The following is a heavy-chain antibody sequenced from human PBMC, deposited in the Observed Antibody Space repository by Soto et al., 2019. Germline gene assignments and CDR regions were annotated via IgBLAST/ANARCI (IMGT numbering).Heavy chain of an antibody. CDR3: ARDLGVRGVTIDY. J-gene: IGHJ4*02. V-gene: IGHV1-69*08. D-gene: IGHD3-10*01. CDR2: IIPILGIA. CDR1: GGTFSSYT. Sequence: QVQLVQSGAEVKKPGSSVKVSCKASGGTFSSYTISWVRQAPGQGLEWMGRIIPILGIANYAQKFQGRVKITADKSTSTAYMELSSLRSEDTAVYYCARDLGVRGVTIDYWGQGTLVTVSS.